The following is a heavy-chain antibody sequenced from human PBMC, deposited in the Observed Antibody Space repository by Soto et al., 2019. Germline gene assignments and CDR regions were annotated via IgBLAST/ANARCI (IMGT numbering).Heavy chain of an antibody. Sequence: SFYVGGNASGYTLTCHHINWVRQAPGQGLEWMGIINPRCGRTSYAQKFKGRVTMTRDTSTSTVYMELSSLRSEDTAVYYCARDRENYDYWGQGTLVTVSS. V-gene: IGHV1-46*01. CDR2: INPRCGRT. CDR1: GYTLTCHH. J-gene: IGHJ4*02. CDR3: ARDRENYDY.